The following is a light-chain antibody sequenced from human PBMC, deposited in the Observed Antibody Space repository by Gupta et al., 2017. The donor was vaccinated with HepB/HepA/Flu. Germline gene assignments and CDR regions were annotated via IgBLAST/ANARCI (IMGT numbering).Light chain of an antibody. CDR1: QSISSW. CDR3: QQYNSYPVT. J-gene: IGKJ2*01. Sequence: DIQMTQSPSTLPASVGDRVTITCRASQSISSWLAWYQQKSGKAPKLLIYKASSLESGVPSRFSGSGSGTEFTLTISSLQPDDFATYYCQQYNSYPVTFGQGTKLEIK. V-gene: IGKV1-5*03. CDR2: KAS.